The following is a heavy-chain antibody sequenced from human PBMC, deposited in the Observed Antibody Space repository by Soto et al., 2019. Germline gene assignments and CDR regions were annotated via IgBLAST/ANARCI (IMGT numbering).Heavy chain of an antibody. CDR1: GFTFSTYS. D-gene: IGHD3-10*01. CDR3: ARVVADGSGRYPPHFDS. V-gene: IGHV3-21*01. CDR2: ISSSSSYI. J-gene: IGHJ4*02. Sequence: GGSLRLSCAASGFTFSTYSMNWVRQAPGKGLEWVSSISSSSSYIYYADSVKGRFTISRDNAKNSLFLQMNSLRAEATAVYYCARVVADGSGRYPPHFDSWGQGILVTVSS.